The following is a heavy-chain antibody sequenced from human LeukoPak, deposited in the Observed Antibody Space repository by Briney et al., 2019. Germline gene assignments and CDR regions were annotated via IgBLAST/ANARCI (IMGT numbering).Heavy chain of an antibody. CDR2: ISSSSSYI. V-gene: IGHV3-21*01. D-gene: IGHD6-6*01. Sequence: GGSLRLSCAASGFTFSSYSMNWVRQAPGQGLEWVSSISSSSSYIYYADSVKGRFTISRDNAKNSLYLQMNSLRAEDTAVYYCARVQPEQLVDYWGQGTLVTVSS. J-gene: IGHJ4*02. CDR1: GFTFSSYS. CDR3: ARVQPEQLVDY.